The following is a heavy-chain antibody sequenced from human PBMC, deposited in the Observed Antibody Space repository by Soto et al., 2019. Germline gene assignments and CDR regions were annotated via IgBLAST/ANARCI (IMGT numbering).Heavy chain of an antibody. CDR2: ISGSDGST. Sequence: GGSLRLSCAASGFTFSTYAMSWVRQAPGRGLEWVSAISGSDGSTYYADSVKGRFTISRDDSMNTLHLQMNSLRAEDTAVYYCAKKWGPSPVFDYWGQGSLVTVSS. J-gene: IGHJ4*02. D-gene: IGHD2-8*01. CDR1: GFTFSTYA. V-gene: IGHV3-23*01. CDR3: AKKWGPSPVFDY.